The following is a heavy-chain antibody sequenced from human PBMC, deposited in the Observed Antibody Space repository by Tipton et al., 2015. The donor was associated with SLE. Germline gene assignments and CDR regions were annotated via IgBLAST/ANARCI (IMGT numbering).Heavy chain of an antibody. CDR1: GYPISSGYY. CDR2: IYHSGST. CDR3: ARDDGDYTVDY. V-gene: IGHV4-38-2*02. Sequence: TLSLTCAVSGYPISSGYYWGWIRQPPGKGLEWIGSIYHSGSTSYNPSLKSRVTMSVDTSKNQFSLKLSSVTAADTAVYYCARDDGDYTVDYWGQGTLVTVSS. D-gene: IGHD4-17*01. J-gene: IGHJ4*02.